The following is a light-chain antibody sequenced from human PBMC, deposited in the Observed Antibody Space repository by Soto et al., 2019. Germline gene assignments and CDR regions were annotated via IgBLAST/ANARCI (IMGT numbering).Light chain of an antibody. CDR1: RSDVGGYNY. Sequence: QSVLTQPASVSGSPGQSITISCTGTRSDVGGYNYVSWYQQQSGKAPKLMIHEVSNRPSGVSNRFSGSKSGNTASLTISGLQAEDESDYYCSSYTSSRAYVFGIWTKLTVL. CDR3: SSYTSSRAYV. CDR2: EVS. J-gene: IGLJ1*01. V-gene: IGLV2-14*01.